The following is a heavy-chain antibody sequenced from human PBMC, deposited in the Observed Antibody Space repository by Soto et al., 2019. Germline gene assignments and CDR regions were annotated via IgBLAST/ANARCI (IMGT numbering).Heavy chain of an antibody. CDR2: IWYDGSNK. V-gene: IGHV3-33*01. CDR1: GFTFSSYG. D-gene: IGHD5-18*01. Sequence: QVQLVESGGGVVQPGRSLRLSCAASGFTFSSYGMHWVRQAPGKGLEWVAVIWYDGSNKYYADSVKGRFTISRDNSKNTLYLQMNSLRAEDTAVYYCARGGYSYDNDAFDIWGQGTMVTVSS. CDR3: ARGGYSYDNDAFDI. J-gene: IGHJ3*02.